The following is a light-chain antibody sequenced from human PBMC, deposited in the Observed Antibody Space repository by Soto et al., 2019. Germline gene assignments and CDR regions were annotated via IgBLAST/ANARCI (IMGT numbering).Light chain of an antibody. Sequence: EIVLTQSPGTLYLSPGESATLSCRASQSVSSTYLAWYQQNPGQAPRLLIYGASSRATGIPDRFSGSGSGTDFPVAISRLEPEDFGVYFCQQYSSSSYTFGLGTK. CDR2: GAS. CDR1: QSVSSTY. V-gene: IGKV3-20*01. J-gene: IGKJ2*01. CDR3: QQYSSSSYT.